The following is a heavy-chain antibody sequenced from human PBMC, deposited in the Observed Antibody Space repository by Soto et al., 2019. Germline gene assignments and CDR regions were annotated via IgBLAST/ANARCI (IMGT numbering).Heavy chain of an antibody. CDR2: IYYSGST. CDR3: ARSELRYFDWAYYYYYGMDV. Sequence: SETLSLTCTVSGGYMSSYYWGWIRQPPGKGLEWIGYIYYSGSTNYNPSLKSRVTISVDTSKNQFSLKLSSVTAADTAVYYCARSELRYFDWAYYYYYGMDVWGQGTTVTVSS. CDR1: GGYMSSYY. D-gene: IGHD3-9*01. V-gene: IGHV4-59*01. J-gene: IGHJ6*02.